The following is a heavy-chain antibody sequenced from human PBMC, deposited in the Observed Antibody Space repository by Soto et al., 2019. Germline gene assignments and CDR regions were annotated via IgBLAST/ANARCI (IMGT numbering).Heavy chain of an antibody. CDR1: GVSVSSGSYY. V-gene: IGHV4-61*01. Sequence: QVQLQESGPGLVKPSETLSLTCTVSGVSVSSGSYYWIWIRQPPGKGLEWIGYIYKSGSTNYSPSLKSRVTISGDTSKNQFSLRLSSVTAADTAVYYCARSEPGYYDAFDIWGQGTMVTVSS. D-gene: IGHD2-8*01. CDR3: ARSEPGYYDAFDI. J-gene: IGHJ3*02. CDR2: IYKSGST.